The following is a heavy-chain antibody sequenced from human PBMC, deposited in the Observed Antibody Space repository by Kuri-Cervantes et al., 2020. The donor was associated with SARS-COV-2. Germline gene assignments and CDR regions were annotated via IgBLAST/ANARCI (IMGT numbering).Heavy chain of an antibody. J-gene: IGHJ4*02. V-gene: IGHV1-2*02. Sequence: ASVKVSCKASGYTFTGYYMHWVRQAPGQGLEWMGWINPNSGGTNHAQKFQGRVTMTRDTSISTAYMELSRLRSDDTAVYYCARITGDKNFDYWGQGTLVTVSS. CDR2: INPNSGGT. CDR3: ARITGDKNFDY. D-gene: IGHD7-27*01. CDR1: GYTFTGYY.